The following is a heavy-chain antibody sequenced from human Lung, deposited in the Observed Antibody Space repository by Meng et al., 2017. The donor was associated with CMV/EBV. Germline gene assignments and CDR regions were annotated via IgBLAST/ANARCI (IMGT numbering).Heavy chain of an antibody. CDR2: ISDDGSNK. CDR3: AWGVVTPVD. V-gene: IGHV3-30*04. CDR1: GFTFSNYA. Sequence: SCAASGFTFSNYAMHWVRQAPGKGLEWVAVISDDGSNKYFADSVKGRFTISRDNSKNSLYLQMNSLRAEDTAFYYRAWGVVTPVDWGQGTLVTVDS. D-gene: IGHD4-23*01. J-gene: IGHJ4*02.